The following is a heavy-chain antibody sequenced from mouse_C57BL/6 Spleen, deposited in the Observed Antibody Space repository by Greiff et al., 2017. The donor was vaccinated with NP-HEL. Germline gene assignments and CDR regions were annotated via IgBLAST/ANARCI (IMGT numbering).Heavy chain of an antibody. V-gene: IGHV1-85*01. D-gene: IGHD1-1*01. J-gene: IGHJ3*01. CDR3: ARSLGYYGAAWFAY. CDR1: GYTFTSYD. Sequence: VKVVESGPELVKPGASVKLSCKASGYTFTSYDINWVKQRPGQGLEWIGWIYPRDGSTKYNEKFKGKATLTVDTSSSTAYMELHSLTSEDSAVYFCARSLGYYGAAWFAYWGQGTLVTVSA. CDR2: IYPRDGST.